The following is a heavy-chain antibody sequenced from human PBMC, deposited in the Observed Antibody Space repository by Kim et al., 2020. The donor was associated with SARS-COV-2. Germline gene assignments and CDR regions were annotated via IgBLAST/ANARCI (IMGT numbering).Heavy chain of an antibody. J-gene: IGHJ4*02. CDR3: ARPGVLVVPYVYDGY. CDR2: IYYSGST. Sequence: SETLSLTCTVSGGSISSSSYYWGWIRQPPGKGLEWIGSIYYSGSTYYNPSLKSRVTISVDTSKNQFSLKLSSVTAADTAVYYCARPGVLVVPYVYDGYWGQGTLVTVSS. D-gene: IGHD2-15*01. CDR1: GGSISSSSYY. V-gene: IGHV4-39*01.